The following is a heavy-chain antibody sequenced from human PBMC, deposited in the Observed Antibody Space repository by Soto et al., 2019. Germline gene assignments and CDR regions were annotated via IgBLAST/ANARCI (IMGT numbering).Heavy chain of an antibody. CDR1: GGSISSYY. V-gene: IGHV4-59*08. CDR2: IYYSGST. D-gene: IGHD3-9*01. J-gene: IGHJ4*02. CDR3: ARQERDILTAAYYFDY. Sequence: PSETLSLTCTVSGGSISSYYWSWIRQPPGKGLEWIGYIYYSGSTNYNPSLKSRVTISVDTSKNQFSLKLSSVTAADTAVYYCARQERDILTAAYYFDYWGQGTLVTVSS.